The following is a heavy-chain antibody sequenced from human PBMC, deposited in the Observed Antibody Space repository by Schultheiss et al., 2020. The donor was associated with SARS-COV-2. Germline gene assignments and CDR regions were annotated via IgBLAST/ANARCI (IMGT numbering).Heavy chain of an antibody. Sequence: GGSLRLSCAASGFTFDDYAMHWVRQAPGKGLEWVSGISWNSGSIGYADSVKGRFTISRDNAKNSLYLQMNSLRAEDTAVYYCARDIRAIFGVVSAYYYGMDVWGQGTTVTVSS. CDR2: ISWNSGSI. J-gene: IGHJ6*02. CDR3: ARDIRAIFGVVSAYYYGMDV. V-gene: IGHV3-9*01. D-gene: IGHD3-3*01. CDR1: GFTFDDYA.